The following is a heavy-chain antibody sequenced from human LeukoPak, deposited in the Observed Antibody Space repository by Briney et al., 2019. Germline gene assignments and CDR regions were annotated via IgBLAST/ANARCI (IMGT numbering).Heavy chain of an antibody. CDR1: GFTFSSYW. CDR2: IKQDGSEK. CDR3: AREYSSSWYGLFGYYYYYMDV. Sequence: PGGSLRLSCAASGFTFSSYWMSWVRQAPGKGLEWVANIKQDGSEKYYVDSVKGRFTISRDNAKNSLYLQMNSLRAEDTAVYYCAREYSSSWYGLFGYYYYYMDVWGKGTTVTVSS. J-gene: IGHJ6*03. V-gene: IGHV3-7*01. D-gene: IGHD6-13*01.